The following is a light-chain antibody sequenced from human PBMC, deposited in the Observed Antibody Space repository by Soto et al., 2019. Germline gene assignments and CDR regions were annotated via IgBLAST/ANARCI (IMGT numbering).Light chain of an antibody. J-gene: IGKJ5*01. CDR3: QQYHNWPLIT. V-gene: IGKV3-15*01. Sequence: EIVMTQSPATLSVSTGERATLSCSAGQNIHTNIAWYQQKPGQAPRLLFYGASTGATGIPVRFSGSGSGTEFTLTISSLQSEDFAVYYCQQYHNWPLITFGQGTRLE. CDR1: QNIHTN. CDR2: GAS.